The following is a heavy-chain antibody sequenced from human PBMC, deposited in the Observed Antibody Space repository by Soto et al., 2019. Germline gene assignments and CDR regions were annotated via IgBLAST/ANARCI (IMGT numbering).Heavy chain of an antibody. CDR2: IFHSGST. CDR1: GGSINSGDYY. J-gene: IGHJ6*02. CDR3: AGDRCYGSGTYYNLYCGMDV. D-gene: IGHD3-10*01. Sequence: SETLCLTCTVSGGSINSGDYYWTWVRRPPGKGREWIGNIFHSGSTYYPPSLQSRVTISLDTSKNHFSLKLSSVTPADTAVYYCAGDRCYGSGTYYNLYCGMDVWGQGTTVTVSS. V-gene: IGHV4-30-4*01.